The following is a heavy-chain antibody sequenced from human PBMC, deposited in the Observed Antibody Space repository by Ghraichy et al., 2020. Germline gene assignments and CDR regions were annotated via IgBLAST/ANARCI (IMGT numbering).Heavy chain of an antibody. V-gene: IGHV4-59*08. D-gene: IGHD5-12*01. CDR2: IYYSGST. J-gene: IGHJ6*03. Sequence: SETLSLTCTVSGGSISSYYWSWIRQPPGKGLEWIGYIYYSGSTNYNPSLKSRVTISVDTSKNQFSLKLSSVTAADTAVYYCARLPSSGYPYYYYYMDVWGKGTTVTVSS. CDR1: GGSISSYY. CDR3: ARLPSSGYPYYYYYMDV.